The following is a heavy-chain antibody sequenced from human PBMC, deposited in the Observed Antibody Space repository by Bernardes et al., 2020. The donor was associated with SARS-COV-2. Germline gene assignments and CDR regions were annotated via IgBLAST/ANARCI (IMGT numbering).Heavy chain of an antibody. CDR3: ARDLKYSSGWYGVASPRYYYYGMDV. CDR2: INPNSGGT. CDR1: GYTFTGYY. J-gene: IGHJ6*02. V-gene: IGHV1-2*02. D-gene: IGHD6-19*01. Sequence: ASVKVSCKASGYTFTGYYMHWVRQAPGQGLEWMGWINPNSGGTNYAQKFQGRVTMTRDTSISTAYMELSRLRSDDTAVYYCARDLKYSSGWYGVASPRYYYYGMDVWGQGTTVTVSS.